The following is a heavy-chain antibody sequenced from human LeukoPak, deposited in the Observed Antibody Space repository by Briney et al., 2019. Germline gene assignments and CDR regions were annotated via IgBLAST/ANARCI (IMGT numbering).Heavy chain of an antibody. CDR1: GFTFSSYA. CDR3: ARANSAYGSGRRLQTGVNWFDP. J-gene: IGHJ5*02. D-gene: IGHD3-10*01. Sequence: GRSLRLSCAASGFTFSSYAMHWVRQAPGKGLEWVAVISYDGSNKYYADSVKGRFTISRDNAKNSLYLQMNSLRAEDAAVYYCARANSAYGSGRRLQTGVNWFDPWGQGTLVTVSS. CDR2: ISYDGSNK. V-gene: IGHV3-30-3*01.